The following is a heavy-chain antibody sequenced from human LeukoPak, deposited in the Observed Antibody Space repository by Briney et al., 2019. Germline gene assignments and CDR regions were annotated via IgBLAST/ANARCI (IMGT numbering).Heavy chain of an antibody. Sequence: PGRSLRLSCAASGFTFNTYTMNWVRQASGKGLEWVGRIRNKANNYATAYAASVKGRFSISRDDSKNTAYLQMNSLKTEDTAVYYCTRPGVGATIVDVWGKGTTVTISS. J-gene: IGHJ6*04. V-gene: IGHV3-73*01. D-gene: IGHD1-26*01. CDR1: GFTFNTYT. CDR3: TRPGVGATIVDV. CDR2: IRNKANNYAT.